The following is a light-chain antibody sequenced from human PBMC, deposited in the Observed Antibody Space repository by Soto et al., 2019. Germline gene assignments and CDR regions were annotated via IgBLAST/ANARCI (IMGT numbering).Light chain of an antibody. V-gene: IGLV2-14*01. J-gene: IGLJ1*01. CDR3: TSYTSSDTLLYV. Sequence: SALTQPASVSGSPGQSITISCTGTSSDVGGYNYVSWYQQRPGKAPKLLIYEVSHRPSGVSNRFSGSKSGNTASLTISGLQAEDEADYYCTSYTSSDTLLYVFGTGTKVTVL. CDR2: EVS. CDR1: SSDVGGYNY.